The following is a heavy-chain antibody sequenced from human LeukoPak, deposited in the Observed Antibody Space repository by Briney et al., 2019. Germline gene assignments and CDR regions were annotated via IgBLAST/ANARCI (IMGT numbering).Heavy chain of an antibody. CDR2: ISSSGGTI. V-gene: IGHV3-48*03. CDR1: GFTFSSYE. Sequence: PGGSLRLSCAASGFTFSSYEVNWVRQAPGKGLEWVSYISSSGGTIYYADSVKGRFTISRDNAKNSLSLQMNSLRAEDTAVYYCAREGYTYGYGSWFDPWGQGTLVTVSS. D-gene: IGHD5-18*01. CDR3: AREGYTYGYGSWFDP. J-gene: IGHJ5*02.